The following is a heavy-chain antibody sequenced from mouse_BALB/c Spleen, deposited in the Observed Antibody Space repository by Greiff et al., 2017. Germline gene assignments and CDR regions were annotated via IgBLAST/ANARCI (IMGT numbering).Heavy chain of an antibody. CDR3: CGYDERDYFDY. V-gene: IGHV1S53*02. J-gene: IGHJ2*01. Sequence: VQLQQSGAELVRPGASVKLSCKALGYTFTDHAIHWVKQKPEQGLEWIGYISPGNGDIKYNEKFKGKATLTADKSSSTAYMQLNSLTSEDSAVYFCCGYDERDYFDYWGQGTTLTVSS. D-gene: IGHD2-2*01. CDR2: ISPGNGDI. CDR1: GYTFTDHA.